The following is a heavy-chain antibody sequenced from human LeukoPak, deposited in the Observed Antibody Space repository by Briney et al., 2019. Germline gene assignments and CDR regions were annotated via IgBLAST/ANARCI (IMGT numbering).Heavy chain of an antibody. CDR3: ARDYGRSIAAHRGDAFDI. Sequence: ASVKVSCKTSGYXFTGHYMHWVRQAPGQGLEWMGRMDPNSGGSSFAQKFQGRVTMTRDTSIGTAYMELSSLIYDDTALYFCARDYGRSIAAHRGDAFDIWGQGTMVTVSS. CDR2: MDPNSGGS. V-gene: IGHV1-2*06. J-gene: IGHJ3*02. D-gene: IGHD6-6*01. CDR1: GYXFTGHY.